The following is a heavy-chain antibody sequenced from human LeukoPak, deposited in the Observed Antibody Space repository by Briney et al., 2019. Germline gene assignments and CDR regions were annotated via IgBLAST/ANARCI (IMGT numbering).Heavy chain of an antibody. V-gene: IGHV4-34*01. J-gene: IGHJ6*03. CDR1: GGSFSGYS. CDR2: ISHSGSA. CDR3: ARTTEGGYTYDYFYYYYMDV. Sequence: SETLSLTCGLYGGSFSGYSWSWIRQPPGKGLEYIGEISHSGSANYSPSLKSRVTISLDMSKNQFSLKVTSVTAADTAVYYCARTTEGGYTYDYFYYYYMDVWGKGTTVTISS. D-gene: IGHD5-18*01.